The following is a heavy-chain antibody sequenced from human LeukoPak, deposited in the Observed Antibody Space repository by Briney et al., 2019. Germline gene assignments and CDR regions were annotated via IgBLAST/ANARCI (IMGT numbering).Heavy chain of an antibody. Sequence: ASVKVSCKASGYTFTGYYMHWVRQAPGQGVEWMGWINPNSGGTNYAQKFQGRVTMTRDTSISTAYMELSRLRSDDTAVYYCARREIYYDSSGSSDYWGQGTLVTVSS. V-gene: IGHV1-2*02. D-gene: IGHD3-22*01. CDR3: ARREIYYDSSGSSDY. CDR1: GYTFTGYY. J-gene: IGHJ4*02. CDR2: INPNSGGT.